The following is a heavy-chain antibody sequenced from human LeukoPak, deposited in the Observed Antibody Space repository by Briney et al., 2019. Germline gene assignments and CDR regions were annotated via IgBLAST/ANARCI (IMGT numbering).Heavy chain of an antibody. V-gene: IGHV1-69-2*01. CDR1: GYPFTDYY. CDR2: VDPEDGET. Sequence: ASVKVSFKVSGYPFTDYYMHWVQPAPGKGLEWMGLVDPEDGETIYAEKFQGRVTITADTSTDTAYMELSSLRSEDTAVYYCVCTIAVAGIYWFDPWGQGTLVTVSS. D-gene: IGHD6-19*01. CDR3: VCTIAVAGIYWFDP. J-gene: IGHJ5*02.